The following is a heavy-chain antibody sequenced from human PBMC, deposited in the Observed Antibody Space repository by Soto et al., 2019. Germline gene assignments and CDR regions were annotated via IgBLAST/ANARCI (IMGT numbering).Heavy chain of an antibody. CDR3: ARDKLSSSDYYYGMDV. V-gene: IGHV3-33*01. D-gene: IGHD6-6*01. CDR1: GFTFSSYG. Sequence: GGSLRLSCAASGFTFSSYGMHWVRQAPGKGLEWVAVIWYDGSNKYYADSVKGRFTISRDNSKNTLYLQMNSLRAEDTAVYYCARDKLSSSDYYYGMDVWGQGTTVTVSS. J-gene: IGHJ6*02. CDR2: IWYDGSNK.